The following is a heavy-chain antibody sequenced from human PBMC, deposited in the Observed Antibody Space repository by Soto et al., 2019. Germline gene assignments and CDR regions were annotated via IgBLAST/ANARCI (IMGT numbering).Heavy chain of an antibody. CDR1: GYTLTELS. V-gene: IGHV1-24*01. CDR2: FDPEDGET. D-gene: IGHD3-22*01. Sequence: ASVKVSCKVSGYTLTELSMHWVRQAPGKGLEWMGGFDPEDGETIYAQKFQGRVTMTEDTSTDTAYMELSSLRSEDTAVYYCATSLGVTMIRLLDYWGQGTLVTVSS. J-gene: IGHJ4*02. CDR3: ATSLGVTMIRLLDY.